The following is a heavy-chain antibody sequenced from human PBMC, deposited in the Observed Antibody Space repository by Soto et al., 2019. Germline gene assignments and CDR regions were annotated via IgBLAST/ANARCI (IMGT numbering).Heavy chain of an antibody. V-gene: IGHV3-23*01. Sequence: EVQLLESGGGLVQPGGSLRLSCAASGFTFSSYAMSWVRQAPGKGLEWVSGISGSGGNTYYADSVKGRFTISRDNSKNTLYLQMTGLRAEDTAVYYCAKGLVVPENWFDPWGQGTLVTVSS. CDR3: AKGLVVPENWFDP. CDR1: GFTFSSYA. J-gene: IGHJ5*02. CDR2: ISGSGGNT. D-gene: IGHD2-2*01.